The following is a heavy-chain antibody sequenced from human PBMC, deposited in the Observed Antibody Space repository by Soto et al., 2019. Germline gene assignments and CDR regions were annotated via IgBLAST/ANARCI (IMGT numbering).Heavy chain of an antibody. CDR1: GFTFSSYW. J-gene: IGHJ6*02. Sequence: LRLSCAASGFTFSSYWMHWVRQAPGKGLVWVSRINSDGSSTSYADSVKGRFTISRDNAKNTLYLQMNSLRAEDTAVYYCARDGAYYYDSSGSYGMDVWGQGTTVTVSS. V-gene: IGHV3-74*01. CDR3: ARDGAYYYDSSGSYGMDV. CDR2: INSDGSST. D-gene: IGHD3-22*01.